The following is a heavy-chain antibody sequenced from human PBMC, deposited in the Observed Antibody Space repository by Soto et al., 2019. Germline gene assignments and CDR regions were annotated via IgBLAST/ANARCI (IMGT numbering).Heavy chain of an antibody. V-gene: IGHV4-4*07. J-gene: IGHJ3*02. CDR2: IFSSGST. Sequence: LQMLPLPSTVACGTMEDFYLTRIRQPAGKGLECIGRIFSSGSTNYNPSLGRRVTMSVDTSGTRFSLRLTSVTAADTAVYYCARLKEDGFDIWGRGTQVT. CDR1: CGTMEDFY. CDR3: ARLKEDGFDI.